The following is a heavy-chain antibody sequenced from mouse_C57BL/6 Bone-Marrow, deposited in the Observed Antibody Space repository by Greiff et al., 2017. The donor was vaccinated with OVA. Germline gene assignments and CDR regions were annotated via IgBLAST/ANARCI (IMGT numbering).Heavy chain of an antibody. CDR1: GFTFSDYG. V-gene: IGHV5-15*01. D-gene: IGHD1-1*01. CDR3: ARVLPPYYFDY. CDR2: ISNLAYSI. J-gene: IGHJ2*01. Sequence: EVKLVESGGGLVQPGGSLKLSCAASGFTFSDYGMAWVRQAPRKGPEWVAFISNLAYSIYYADTVTGRFTISRENAKNTLYLEMSSLRSEDTAMFYCARVLPPYYFDYWGQGTTLTVSS.